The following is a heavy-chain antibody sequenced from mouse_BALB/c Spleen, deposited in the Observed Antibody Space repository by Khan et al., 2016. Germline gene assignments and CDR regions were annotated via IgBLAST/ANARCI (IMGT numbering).Heavy chain of an antibody. CDR1: GYTFTTYT. D-gene: IGHD2-4*01. CDR2: INPSSGYA. J-gene: IGHJ3*01. Sequence: QVQLQQSGAELARPGASVKMSCKASGYTFTTYTIHWLRQRPGQGLDWIGDINPSSGYASYNQKFKDKATLTADESSSTAYIQLTSLTSEDSAVYFCARDYDGFAYWGQGTLVTVSA. CDR3: ARDYDGFAY. V-gene: IGHV1-4*01.